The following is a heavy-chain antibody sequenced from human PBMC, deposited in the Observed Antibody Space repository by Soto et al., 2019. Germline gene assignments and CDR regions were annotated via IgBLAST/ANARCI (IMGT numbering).Heavy chain of an antibody. CDR2: FNTYTGNP. CDR3: ARDGGRYSSSSYYYYGMDV. Sequence: ASLQLSSEASGDIFTTYGINWVPQAHGQGLEWMGWFNTYTGNPTYAQGFTGRFVFSMDTSASTAYLQISSLKAEDMAVYYCARDGGRYSSSSYYYYGMDVWGQGTKVTVSS. J-gene: IGHJ6*02. D-gene: IGHD6-6*01. CDR1: GDIFTTYG. V-gene: IGHV7-4-1*02.